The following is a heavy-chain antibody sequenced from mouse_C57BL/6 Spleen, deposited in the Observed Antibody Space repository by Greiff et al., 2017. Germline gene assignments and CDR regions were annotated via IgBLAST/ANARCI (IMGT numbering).Heavy chain of an antibody. CDR3: ARERLRPYAMDY. Sequence: EVQLVESGPGLVKPSQSLSLTCSVTGYSITSGYYWNWIRQFPGNKLEWMGYISYDGSNNYNPSLKNRISITRDTSKNQFFLKLNSVTTEDTATYYCARERLRPYAMDYWGQGTSVTVSS. J-gene: IGHJ4*01. CDR1: GYSITSGYY. D-gene: IGHD2-4*01. V-gene: IGHV3-6*01. CDR2: ISYDGSN.